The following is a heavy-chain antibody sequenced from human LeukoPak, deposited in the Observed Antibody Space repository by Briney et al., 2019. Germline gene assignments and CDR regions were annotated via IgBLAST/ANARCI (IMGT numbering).Heavy chain of an antibody. D-gene: IGHD4-11*01. Sequence: GGSVKVSCKASGYTFTGSYLLWGRQAPGQGPGWMGWINLNSGGTNYGQKFQGRVTMTRDTSISTAYMELSRLRSDDTAVYYCARGIYSNYLGYWGQGTLVTVSS. CDR2: INLNSGGT. V-gene: IGHV1-2*02. CDR1: GYTFTGSY. J-gene: IGHJ4*02. CDR3: ARGIYSNYLGY.